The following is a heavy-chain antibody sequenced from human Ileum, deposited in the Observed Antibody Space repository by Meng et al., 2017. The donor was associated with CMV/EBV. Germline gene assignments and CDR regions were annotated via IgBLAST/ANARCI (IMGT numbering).Heavy chain of an antibody. CDR1: GFTSTCYW. V-gene: IGHV3-7*01. CDR3: AGGDGWHFDS. D-gene: IGHD2-21*02. Sequence: GESLKISCAVSGFTSTCYWMSWFRQAPGRGLEWVANIKKDGSERNYVESVKGRFTISSDNAENSVLLQMNSLRAEDTAVYYCAGGDGWHFDSWGQGTRVTCSS. CDR2: IKKDGSER. J-gene: IGHJ4*02.